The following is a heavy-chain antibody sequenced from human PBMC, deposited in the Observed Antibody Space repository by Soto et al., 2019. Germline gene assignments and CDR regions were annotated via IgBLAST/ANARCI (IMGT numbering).Heavy chain of an antibody. CDR2: IVPLFRTT. CDR3: ARGGYSSTWSNLLDRSGLDV. V-gene: IGHV1-69*06. CDR1: GGTFSSYA. Sequence: QVQLVQSGAEAKKPGSSVKVSCKTSGGTFSSYAISWVRQAPGHGLEWMGGIVPLFRTTNYAQKFQGRVTITADTSTYTVYMDLSGLRSGDTAVYYCARGGYSSTWSNLLDRSGLDVWGQGTTVTVSS. J-gene: IGHJ6*02. D-gene: IGHD6-13*01.